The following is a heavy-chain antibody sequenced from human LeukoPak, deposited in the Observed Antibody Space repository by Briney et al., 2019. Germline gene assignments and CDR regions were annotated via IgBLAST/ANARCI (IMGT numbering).Heavy chain of an antibody. CDR2: IEHSGST. CDR1: GFTVSSYY. D-gene: IGHD3-9*01. J-gene: IGHJ6*02. V-gene: IGHV4-34*01. CDR3: ARTSGDWLSWAWIGVDI. Sequence: PGGSLRLSCTASGFTVSSYYMAWVRQPPGKGLEWIGEIEHSGSTKYNPSLKSRVIISVDTSKNQFSLKLSSVTAADTAVYYCARTSGDWLSWAWIGVDIWGQGTTVTVSS.